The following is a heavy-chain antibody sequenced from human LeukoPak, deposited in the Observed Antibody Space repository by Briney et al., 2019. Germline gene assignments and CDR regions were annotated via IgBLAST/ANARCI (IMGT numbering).Heavy chain of an antibody. D-gene: IGHD4-11*01. CDR3: ARLTTYHPCDY. CDR2: ISSIGSTI. Sequence: PGGSLRLSCAASGCTFSSYDMNWVRQAPGKGLEWVSYISSIGSTIYYADSVKGRFTISRDNAKNSLYLQMNSLRAEDTAVYYCARLTTYHPCDYWGQGTLVTVSS. V-gene: IGHV3-48*03. J-gene: IGHJ4*02. CDR1: GCTFSSYD.